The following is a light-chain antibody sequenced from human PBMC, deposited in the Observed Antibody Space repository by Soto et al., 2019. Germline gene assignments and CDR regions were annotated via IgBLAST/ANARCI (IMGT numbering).Light chain of an antibody. V-gene: IGLV1-40*01. CDR2: GNS. Sequence: QSVLTQPPSVSGAPGQRVTISCTGSSSNIGAGYDVHWYQQLPGTTPKLLIYGNSNRPSGVPDRFSGSKSGNSASLDITGLPAEEEAAYDCPSSGRSLRALFGNGTKLTVL. CDR3: PSSGRSLRAL. CDR1: SSNIGAGYD. J-gene: IGLJ1*01.